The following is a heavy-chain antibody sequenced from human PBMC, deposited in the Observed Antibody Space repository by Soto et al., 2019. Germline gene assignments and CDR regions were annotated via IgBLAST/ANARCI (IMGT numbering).Heavy chain of an antibody. CDR1: GFTFSRYS. CDR2: IGTSAST. Sequence: DVRLLESGGGLVQPGGSLILSCAAYGFTFSRYSMSWVRQAPGKGLEWVSTIGTSASTYYGDSVRGRFTIARDNSRNTLYLQMNSLLAEDTAVYYCAALSRYCTSSNCDWGQGTLVTVSS. V-gene: IGHV3-23*01. J-gene: IGHJ4*02. D-gene: IGHD2-2*01. CDR3: AALSRYCTSSNCD.